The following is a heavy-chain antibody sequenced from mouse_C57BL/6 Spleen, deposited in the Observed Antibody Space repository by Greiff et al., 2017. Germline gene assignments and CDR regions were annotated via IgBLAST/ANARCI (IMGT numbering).Heavy chain of an antibody. Sequence: VQLQQPGAELVRPGTSVKLSCKASGYTFTSYWMHWVKQRPGQGLEWIGVIDPSDSYTNYNQKFKGKATLTVDTSSSTAYMQLSSLTSEDSAVYYCARGGTGYFDYWGQGTTLTVSS. CDR3: ARGGTGYFDY. CDR1: GYTFTSYW. CDR2: IDPSDSYT. D-gene: IGHD4-1*01. V-gene: IGHV1-59*01. J-gene: IGHJ2*01.